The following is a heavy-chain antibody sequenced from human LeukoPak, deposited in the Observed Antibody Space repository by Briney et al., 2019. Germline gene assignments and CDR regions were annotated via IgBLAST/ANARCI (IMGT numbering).Heavy chain of an antibody. Sequence: GGSLRLSCAASGLIFSDFWMSWVRRTPGKGLQWVAVISYDGNTIHYADSVKGRFIISRDTSKNTLYLQMNSLRAEDTAVYYCARSGGLQKFDYWGQGTLVTVSS. J-gene: IGHJ4*02. D-gene: IGHD4-11*01. CDR3: ARSGGLQKFDY. CDR2: ISYDGNTI. V-gene: IGHV3-30-3*01. CDR1: GLIFSDFW.